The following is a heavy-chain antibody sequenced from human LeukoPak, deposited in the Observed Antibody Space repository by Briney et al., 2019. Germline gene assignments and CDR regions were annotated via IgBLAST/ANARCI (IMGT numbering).Heavy chain of an antibody. CDR3: ARVRRYCTNGVCDYYYMDV. V-gene: IGHV1-46*01. CDR1: GYAFTRHY. D-gene: IGHD2-8*01. Sequence: GASVKVSCKASGYAFTRHYMHWVRLAPGQGLEWMGLINPSGSSTIYAQKFQGRVTMTRDMSTSTDYMELSSLRSEDTALYYCARVRRYCTNGVCDYYYMDVWGKGTTVTVSS. J-gene: IGHJ6*03. CDR2: INPSGSST.